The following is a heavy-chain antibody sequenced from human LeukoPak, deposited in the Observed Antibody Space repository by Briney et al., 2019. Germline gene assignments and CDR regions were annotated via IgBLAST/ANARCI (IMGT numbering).Heavy chain of an antibody. CDR1: GFTFSSYW. Sequence: GGSLRLSCAVYGFTFSSYWMSWVRKAPGKGLDWVANIKQDGSDKYYVDSVKGRFTISRDNGKNSLSLQMNSLRAEDTAVYYCARGYYDSGGHGHYYFDYWGQGTLVTVSS. D-gene: IGHD3-22*01. CDR2: IKQDGSDK. CDR3: ARGYYDSGGHGHYYFDY. J-gene: IGHJ4*02. V-gene: IGHV3-7*01.